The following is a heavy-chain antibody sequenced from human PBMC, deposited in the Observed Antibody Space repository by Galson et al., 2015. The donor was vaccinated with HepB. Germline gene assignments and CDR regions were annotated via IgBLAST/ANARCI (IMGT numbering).Heavy chain of an antibody. CDR1: GFTFTDYY. CDR3: ARELTGDFAFDI. Sequence: LVKVSCKASGFTFTDYYMHWVRQAPGQGLEWMGWINPNTGSTNYAQRFQGRVTMARDTSISTAYMELRRLRSDDTAVYFCARELTGDFAFDIWGQGTMVTVSS. J-gene: IGHJ3*02. V-gene: IGHV1-2*02. CDR2: INPNTGST. D-gene: IGHD7-27*01.